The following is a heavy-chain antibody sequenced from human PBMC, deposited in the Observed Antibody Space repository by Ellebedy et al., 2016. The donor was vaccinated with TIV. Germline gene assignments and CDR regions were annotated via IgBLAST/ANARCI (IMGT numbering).Heavy chain of an antibody. Sequence: GESLKISCAASGFPFSTYVMHWVRQAPGKGLEWAAVIWSDGSSKYYADSVKGRFTISGDSSKHTVYLQMTSLRADDTAVHYCARGGYCSSTSCAPADAFDVWGPGTEVTISS. CDR2: IWSDGSSK. CDR1: GFPFSTYV. CDR3: ARGGYCSSTSCAPADAFDV. D-gene: IGHD2-2*01. J-gene: IGHJ3*01. V-gene: IGHV3-33*01.